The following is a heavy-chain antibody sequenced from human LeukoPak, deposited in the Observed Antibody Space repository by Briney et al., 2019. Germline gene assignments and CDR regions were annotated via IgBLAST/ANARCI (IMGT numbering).Heavy chain of an antibody. CDR2: INPNSGGT. J-gene: IGHJ6*02. CDR3: ARSYGSGSYYRPNYYYYGMDV. D-gene: IGHD3-10*01. Sequence: ASVKVSCKASGYTSTGYYMHWVRQAPGQGLEWMGWINPNSGGTNYAQKFQGRVTMTRDTSISTAYMELSRLRSDDTAVYYCARSYGSGSYYRPNYYYYGMDVWGQGTTVTVSS. CDR1: GYTSTGYY. V-gene: IGHV1-2*02.